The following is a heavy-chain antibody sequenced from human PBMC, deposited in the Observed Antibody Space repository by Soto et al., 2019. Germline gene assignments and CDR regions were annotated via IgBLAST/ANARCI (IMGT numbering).Heavy chain of an antibody. CDR1: GFSLSTSGVG. J-gene: IGHJ3*02. CDR2: IYWDDDK. V-gene: IGHV2-5*02. Sequence: QITLKESGPTLVKPTQTLTLTCTFSGFSLSTSGVGVGWIRQPPGKALEWLALIYWDDDKRYSPSLKSRLTIXNXXSTNPVVLTMTNMHPVDTATYYCALSTRTIDAFDIWGQGTMVTVSS. CDR3: ALSTRTIDAFDI. D-gene: IGHD2-15*01.